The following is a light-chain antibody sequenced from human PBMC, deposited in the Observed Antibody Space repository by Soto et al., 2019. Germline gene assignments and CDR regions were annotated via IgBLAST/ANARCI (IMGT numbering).Light chain of an antibody. CDR3: QYYYNYSWT. CDR1: QSIGVW. V-gene: IGKV1-5*03. CDR2: KTS. Sequence: DIQLTQSPSTLSASVGDRVTITCRASQSIGVWLTWYQQKPGKPPKFLIYKTSTLESGVPSRVSGSGSGTEFTLTISSLQPDDFATYHCQYYYNYSWTFGHGTKVETK. J-gene: IGKJ1*01.